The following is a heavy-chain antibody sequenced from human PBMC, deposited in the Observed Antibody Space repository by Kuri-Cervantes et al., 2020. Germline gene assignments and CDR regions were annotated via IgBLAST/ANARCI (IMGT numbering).Heavy chain of an antibody. CDR1: GYTFSIYA. Sequence: ASVKVSCKASGYTFSIYAITWVRQAPGQGLEWMGWINPNNDNTNHAQILQGRVTMTTDTSTSTAYMELRSLRSDDTAVYYCARAGGHYDYVWGGYRLTYFDYWGQGTLVTVSS. V-gene: IGHV1-18*01. D-gene: IGHD3-16*02. J-gene: IGHJ4*02. CDR2: INPNNDNT. CDR3: ARAGGHYDYVWGGYRLTYFDY.